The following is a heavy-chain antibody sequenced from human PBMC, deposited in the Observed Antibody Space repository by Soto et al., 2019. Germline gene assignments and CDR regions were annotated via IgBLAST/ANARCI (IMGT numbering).Heavy chain of an antibody. CDR3: AKAPSSGCNSGACSLRS. D-gene: IGHD2-21*02. Sequence: EVQLVESGGGLVQPGGSLRLSCAASGFTFSNYGMSWVRQAPGKGLEWVSSISGGNTFYAGSVKGRFTISRDNSKNTLYRQMNSLTAEDTAVYYCAKAPSSGCNSGACSLRSWGQGTLVTVSS. J-gene: IGHJ5*02. CDR2: SISGGNT. CDR1: GFTFSNYG. V-gene: IGHV3-23*04.